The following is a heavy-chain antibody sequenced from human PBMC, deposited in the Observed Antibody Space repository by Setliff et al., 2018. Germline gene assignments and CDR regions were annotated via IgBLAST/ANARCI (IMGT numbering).Heavy chain of an antibody. CDR2: IYAGDSDT. V-gene: IGHV5-51*01. D-gene: IGHD2-2*01. CDR3: ARQGCGTTSCHSIDY. Sequence: GESLTISCKGSGYTFSNYWVGWVRQMPGKGLEWMGVIYAGDSDTRYSPSFQGQVTISVDKAINTAYLQWTSLKVSDAAMYFCARQGCGTTSCHSIDYWGQGTLVTVSS. CDR1: GYTFSNYW. J-gene: IGHJ4*01.